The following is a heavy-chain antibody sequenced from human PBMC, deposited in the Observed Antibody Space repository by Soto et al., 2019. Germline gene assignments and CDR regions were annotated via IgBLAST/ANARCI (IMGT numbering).Heavy chain of an antibody. V-gene: IGHV4-31*03. CDR1: GGSISSGGYY. CDR2: IYYSGST. J-gene: IGHJ4*02. CDR3: ARIRVDPLPSIAVAGIGRYYFDY. D-gene: IGHD6-19*01. Sequence: QVQLQESGPGLVKPSQTLSLTCTVSGGSISSGGYYWSWIRQHPGKGLEWIGYIYYSGSTYYNPSLKSRVTISVDTSKTQFSLKLSSVTAADTAVYYCARIRVDPLPSIAVAGIGRYYFDYWGQGTLVTVSS.